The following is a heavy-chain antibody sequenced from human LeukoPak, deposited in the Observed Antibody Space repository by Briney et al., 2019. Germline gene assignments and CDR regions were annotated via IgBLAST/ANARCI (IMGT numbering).Heavy chain of an antibody. CDR3: AEDLDWNVAYFDY. CDR2: ISGSGGST. CDR1: GFTFSSYA. V-gene: IGHV3-23*01. Sequence: GGSLRLSCAASGFTFSSYAMSWVRQAPGKGLEWVSAISGSGGSTYYADSVKGRFTISRDNSKNTLYLQVNSLRAEDTAVYYCAEDLDWNVAYFDYWGQGTLVTVSS. D-gene: IGHD1-1*01. J-gene: IGHJ4*02.